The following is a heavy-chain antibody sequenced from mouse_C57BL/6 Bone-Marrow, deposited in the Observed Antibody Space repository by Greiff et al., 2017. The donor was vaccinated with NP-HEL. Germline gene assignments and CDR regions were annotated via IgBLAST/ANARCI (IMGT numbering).Heavy chain of an antibody. CDR2: ISSGGDYI. CDR1: GFTFSSYA. D-gene: IGHD2-4*01. Sequence: DVHLVESGEGLVKPGGSLKLSCAASGFTFSSYAMSWVRQTPEKRLEWVAYISSGGDYIYYADTVKGRFTISRDNARNTLYLQMSSLKSEDTAMYYCTRAVYYDYDGGYYAMDYWGQGTSVTVSS. J-gene: IGHJ4*01. CDR3: TRAVYYDYDGGYYAMDY. V-gene: IGHV5-9-1*02.